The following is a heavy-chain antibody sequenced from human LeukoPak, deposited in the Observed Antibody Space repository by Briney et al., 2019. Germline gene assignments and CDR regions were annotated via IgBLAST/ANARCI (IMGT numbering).Heavy chain of an antibody. CDR3: TTYYDVLTGYHDD. CDR1: GFTFGDYA. CDR2: IRSKAYGGTT. D-gene: IGHD3-9*01. V-gene: IGHV3-49*04. J-gene: IGHJ4*02. Sequence: PGGSLRLSCTASGFTFGDYAMGWVRQAPGKGLEWVGFIRSKAYGGTTEYAASVKGRFTISRDDSKSIAYLEMDSLKTEDTAVYYCTTYYDVLTGYHDDWGQGTLVTVSS.